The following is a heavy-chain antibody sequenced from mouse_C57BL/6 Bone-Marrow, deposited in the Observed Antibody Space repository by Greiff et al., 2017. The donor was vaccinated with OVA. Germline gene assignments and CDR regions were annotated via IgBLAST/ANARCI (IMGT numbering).Heavy chain of an antibody. CDR1: GYTFTDYE. D-gene: IGHD2-5*01. Sequence: QVQLQQSGAELVRPGASVTLSCKASGYTFTDYEMHWVKQTPVHGLEWIGAIDPETGGTASNQKFKGKAILTADKSSSTAYMELRSLTSEDSAVYYCTRSYSNYGDFDYWGQGTTLTVSS. V-gene: IGHV1-15*01. CDR3: TRSYSNYGDFDY. CDR2: IDPETGGT. J-gene: IGHJ2*01.